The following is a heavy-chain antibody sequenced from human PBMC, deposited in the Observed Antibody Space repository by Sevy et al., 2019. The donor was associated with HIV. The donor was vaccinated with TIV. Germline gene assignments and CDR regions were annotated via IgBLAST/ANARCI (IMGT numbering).Heavy chain of an antibody. V-gene: IGHV4-59*08. CDR2: IYYSGST. D-gene: IGHD6-13*01. Sequence: SETLSLTCTVSGGSISSYYWSWIRQPPGKGLEWFGYIYYSGSTNYNPSLKSRVTISVDTSKNQFSLKLSSVTAADTAVYYCVRHDLAASGQYDYWGQGTLVTVSS. CDR1: GGSISSYY. CDR3: VRHDLAASGQYDY. J-gene: IGHJ4*02.